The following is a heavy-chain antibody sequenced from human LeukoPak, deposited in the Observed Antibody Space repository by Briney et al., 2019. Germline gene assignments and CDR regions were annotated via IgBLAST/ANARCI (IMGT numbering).Heavy chain of an antibody. V-gene: IGHV4-61*05. J-gene: IGHJ3*02. CDR1: GGSISSSSYY. D-gene: IGHD3-22*01. CDR3: ARADYDSTPALAFDI. Sequence: NPSETLSLTCTVSGGSISSSSYYWGWIRQPPGKGLEWIGYIYYSGSTNYNPSLKSRVTISVDTSKNQFSLKLSSVTAADTAVYYCARADYDSTPALAFDIWGQGTMVTVSS. CDR2: IYYSGST.